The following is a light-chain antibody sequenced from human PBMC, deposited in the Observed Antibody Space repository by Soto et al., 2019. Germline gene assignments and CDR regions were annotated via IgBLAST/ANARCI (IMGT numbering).Light chain of an antibody. CDR2: GAS. J-gene: IGKJ1*01. CDR1: QRGSSSY. CDR3: QQYGSAPWT. Sequence: EIVLPQSPGTLSLSPGESATLSCGASQRGSSSYLAWYQQKPGQAPRLLIYGASSRATGIPDRLSGSGSGTDFTLTISRLEPEDFAVYSCQQYGSAPWTFGQGTKWISN. V-gene: IGKV3-20*01.